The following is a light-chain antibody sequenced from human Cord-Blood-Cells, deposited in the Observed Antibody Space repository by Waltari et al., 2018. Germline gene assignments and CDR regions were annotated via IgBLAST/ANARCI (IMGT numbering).Light chain of an antibody. Sequence: DIVMTLSPDSLAVFLGERATINCKTSQSVLYSSNSKNYLAWYQHKPGQPPKLLIYWASTRESGVPDRFSGSGSGTDFTLTISSLRAEDVAVYYCQQYYSTPYTFGQGTKLEIK. CDR2: WAS. V-gene: IGKV4-1*01. CDR1: QSVLYSSNSKNY. CDR3: QQYYSTPYT. J-gene: IGKJ2*01.